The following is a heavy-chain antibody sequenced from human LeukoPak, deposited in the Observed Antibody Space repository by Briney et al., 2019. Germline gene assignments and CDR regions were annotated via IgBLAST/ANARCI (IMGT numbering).Heavy chain of an antibody. D-gene: IGHD3-9*01. V-gene: IGHV4-34*01. CDR3: ARGPRRILTGYSTHLFHYFDY. J-gene: IGHJ4*02. CDR2: ISHSGST. CDR1: GGSFSGYY. Sequence: SETLSLTCAVYGGSFSGYYWSWIRQPPGKGLEWIGEISHSGSTNYNPSLKSRVTISVDTSKNQFSLKLSSVTAADTAVYYCARGPRRILTGYSTHLFHYFDYWGQGTLVTVSS.